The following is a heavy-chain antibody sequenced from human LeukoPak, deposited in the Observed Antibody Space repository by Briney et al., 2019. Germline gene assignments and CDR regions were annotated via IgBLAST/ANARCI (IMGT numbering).Heavy chain of an antibody. Sequence: PSETLSLTCTVSGGSVSSSSYYWSWIRQPPGKGLEWIASMFYSGSTYHNPSLKSRATISADTPRNHFSLKLNSVTAADTAVYYCASSSLTAFDAFDIWGQGTMVTVSS. CDR1: GGSVSSSSYY. CDR2: MFYSGST. J-gene: IGHJ3*02. CDR3: ASSSLTAFDAFDI. D-gene: IGHD4/OR15-4a*01. V-gene: IGHV4-39*02.